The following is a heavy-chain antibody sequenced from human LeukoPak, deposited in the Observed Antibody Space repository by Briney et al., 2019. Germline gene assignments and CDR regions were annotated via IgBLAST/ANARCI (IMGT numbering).Heavy chain of an antibody. D-gene: IGHD4-17*01. J-gene: IGHJ5*02. CDR3: ARDYGDYDTQGAYNWFDP. CDR2: ISSSSSTI. V-gene: IGHV3-48*04. Sequence: GGSLRLSCAASGFTFSSYSMNWVRQAPGKGLEWVSYISSSSSTIYYADSVKGRFTISRDNAKNSLYLQMNSLRAEDTAVYYCARDYGDYDTQGAYNWFDPWGQGTLVTVSS. CDR1: GFTFSSYS.